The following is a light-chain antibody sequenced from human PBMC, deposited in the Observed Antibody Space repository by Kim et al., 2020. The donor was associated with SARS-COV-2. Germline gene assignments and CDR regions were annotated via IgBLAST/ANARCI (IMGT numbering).Light chain of an antibody. CDR1: SSDVGGYNS. Sequence: QSALTQPASVSGSPGQSITISCTGTSSDVGGYNSVSWYQQHPGKAPKLMIYDVNKRPSGVSNRFSGSKSGITASLTISGLQAEDESDYYCSSYASSSTYVFGTGTKVTVL. CDR3: SSYASSSTYV. CDR2: DVN. V-gene: IGLV2-14*01. J-gene: IGLJ1*01.